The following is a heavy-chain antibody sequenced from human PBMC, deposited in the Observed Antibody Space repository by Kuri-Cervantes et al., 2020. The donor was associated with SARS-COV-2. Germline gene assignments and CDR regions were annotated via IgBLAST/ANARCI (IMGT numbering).Heavy chain of an antibody. V-gene: IGHV3-49*03. CDR3: TREILSYCSGTSCENAFDI. Sequence: GGSLRLSCTASGFTFGDYAMNWFRQAPGKGLEWVGFVRSEAYGGTTDYAASVKGRFTISTDDSESIAYLQMNSLKTEDTALYYCTREILSYCSGTSCENAFDIWGQGTMVTVS. CDR1: GFTFGDYA. J-gene: IGHJ3*02. D-gene: IGHD2-2*01. CDR2: VRSEAYGGTT.